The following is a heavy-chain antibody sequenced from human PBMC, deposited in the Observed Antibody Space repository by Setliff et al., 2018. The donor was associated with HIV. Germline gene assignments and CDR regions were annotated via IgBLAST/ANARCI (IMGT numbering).Heavy chain of an antibody. Sequence: SETLSLTCTVSGGSISHSHWSWIRQPPGKGLEWIGYVWDNGTTKYNPSLESRVTISLHTSKNQFSLKLSSVTAADTAVYYCARELLRSWDGSENSYKPYYFDYWGQGTLVTVSS. CDR2: VWDNGTT. CDR1: GGSISHSH. J-gene: IGHJ4*02. V-gene: IGHV4-59*01. D-gene: IGHD3-10*01. CDR3: ARELLRSWDGSENSYKPYYFDY.